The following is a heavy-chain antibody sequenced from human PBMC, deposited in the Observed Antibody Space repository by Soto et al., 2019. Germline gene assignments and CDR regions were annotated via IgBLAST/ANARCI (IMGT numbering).Heavy chain of an antibody. CDR2: IWYDGSNK. J-gene: IGHJ6*03. CDR3: ARQERDLVFYYYYYYMDV. V-gene: IGHV3-33*01. CDR1: GFTFSSYV. Sequence: GGSLRLSCAASGFTFSSYVMHWVRQAPGKGLEWVAVIWYDGSNKYYADSVKGRFTISRDNSKNTLYLQMNSLRAEDTAVYYCARQERDLVFYYYYYYMDVWGKGTTVTVSS. D-gene: IGHD1-1*01.